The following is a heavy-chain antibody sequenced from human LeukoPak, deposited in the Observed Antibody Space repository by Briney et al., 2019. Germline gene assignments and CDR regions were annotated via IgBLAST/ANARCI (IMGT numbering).Heavy chain of an antibody. J-gene: IGHJ3*02. CDR3: AKVDIQWLQPDDAFDI. Sequence: GGSLRFSCAASGFTFSNYGMHWVRQAPGKGLEWVAVISYDGSNYYYADSVKGRFTISRDNSKNTLYLQMNSLRAEDTAVYYCAKVDIQWLQPDDAFDIWGQGTMVTVSS. CDR1: GFTFSNYG. D-gene: IGHD5-24*01. V-gene: IGHV3-30*18. CDR2: ISYDGSNY.